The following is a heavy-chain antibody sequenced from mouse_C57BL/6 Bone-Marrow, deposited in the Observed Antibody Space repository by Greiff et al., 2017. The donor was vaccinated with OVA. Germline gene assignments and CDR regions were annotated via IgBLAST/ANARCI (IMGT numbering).Heavy chain of an antibody. Sequence: EVMLVESGGGLVQSGRSLRLSCATSGFTFSDFYMEWVRQAPGKGLEWIAASRNKANDYTTEYSASVKGRFIVSRDTSQSILYLQMNALRAEDTAIYYCARDAYDGYYVWFAYWGQGTLVTVSA. CDR2: SRNKANDYTT. CDR1: GFTFSDFY. V-gene: IGHV7-1*01. J-gene: IGHJ3*01. D-gene: IGHD2-3*01. CDR3: ARDAYDGYYVWFAY.